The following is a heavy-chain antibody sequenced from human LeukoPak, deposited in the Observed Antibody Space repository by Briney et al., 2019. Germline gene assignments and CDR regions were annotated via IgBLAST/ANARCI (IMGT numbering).Heavy chain of an antibody. CDR3: ARTGATLGKYYFDY. CDR1: GGSISSYY. J-gene: IGHJ4*02. D-gene: IGHD1-26*01. Sequence: SETLSLTCTVSGGSISSYYWSWIRQPAGKGLEWIGRIYTSGSTNYNPSLKSRVTMSVDTSKNQFSLKLSSVTAADTAVYYCARTGATLGKYYFDYWGQGTLVTVSS. V-gene: IGHV4-4*07. CDR2: IYTSGST.